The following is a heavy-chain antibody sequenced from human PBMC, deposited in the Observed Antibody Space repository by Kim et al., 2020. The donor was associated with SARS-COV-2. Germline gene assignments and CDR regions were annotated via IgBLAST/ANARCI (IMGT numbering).Heavy chain of an antibody. V-gene: IGHV1-18*04. CDR2: ISAYNGNT. J-gene: IGHJ5*02. D-gene: IGHD2-2*01. CDR1: GYTFTSYG. CDR3: ARSAISLKGYCSSTSCSNDNWFDP. Sequence: ASVKVSCKASGYTFTSYGISWVRQAPGQGLEWMGWISAYNGNTNYAQKLQGRVTMTTDTSTSTAYMELRSLRSDDTAVYYCARSAISLKGYCSSTSCSNDNWFDPWGQGTLVTVSS.